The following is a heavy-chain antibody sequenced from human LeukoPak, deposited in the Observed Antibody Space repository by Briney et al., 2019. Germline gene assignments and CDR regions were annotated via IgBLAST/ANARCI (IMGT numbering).Heavy chain of an antibody. J-gene: IGHJ4*02. CDR1: GFTFSSYW. Sequence: GGSLRLSCAASGFTFSSYWMHWVRQAPGKGLVWVSRINSDGSSTSYADSVKGRFTISRDNAKNTLYLQMNSLRAEDTAVYYCAKGDVDIVATGVDYWGQGTLVTVSS. CDR2: INSDGSST. D-gene: IGHD5-12*01. V-gene: IGHV3-74*01. CDR3: AKGDVDIVATGVDY.